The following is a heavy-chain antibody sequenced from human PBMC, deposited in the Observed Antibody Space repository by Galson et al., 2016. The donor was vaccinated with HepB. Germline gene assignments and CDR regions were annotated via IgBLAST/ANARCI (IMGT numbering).Heavy chain of an antibody. CDR2: ISSTSHST. V-gene: IGHV3-23*01. J-gene: IGHJ4*02. Sequence: SLRLSCAASGFTFSTSAMSWVRQAPGQGLEWVSAISSTSHSTYYADSVKGRFTISRDNATNTLFLQMDSLKIDDTAVYYCAKGWSGPDSWGQGTLVTVSS. CDR1: GFTFSTSA. CDR3: AKGWSGPDS. D-gene: IGHD3-3*01.